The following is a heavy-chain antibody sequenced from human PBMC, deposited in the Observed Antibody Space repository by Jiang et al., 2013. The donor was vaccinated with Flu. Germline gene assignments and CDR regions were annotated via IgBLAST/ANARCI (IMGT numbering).Heavy chain of an antibody. Sequence: GLVKPAGSLRLSCAASGFPFSDYYMSWVRQSPGKRLEWVSYISSGGSTTYYTDSVKGRFTISRDNAKNLLYLQMTSLRAEDTAVYYCVRPVRWNPPDLFDSWGQGTLVTVSS. CDR1: GFPFSDYY. J-gene: IGHJ4*02. V-gene: IGHV3-11*01. CDR2: ISSGGSTT. CDR3: VRPVRWNPPDLFDS. D-gene: IGHD4-23*01.